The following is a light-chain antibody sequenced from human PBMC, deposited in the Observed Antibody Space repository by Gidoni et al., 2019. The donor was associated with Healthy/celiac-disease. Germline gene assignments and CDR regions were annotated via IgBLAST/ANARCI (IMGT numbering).Light chain of an antibody. CDR2: DAS. J-gene: IGKJ2*01. CDR3: QQYNSYPYT. Sequence: DLHMTQSPSTLSASVGDRVTITGRASQSISSWLAWYQQKPGKAPKLLIYDASSLESGIPERCSGSGSGTEFTLTISSLQPDDFATYYCQQYNSYPYTFGQGTKLEIK. V-gene: IGKV1-5*01. CDR1: QSISSW.